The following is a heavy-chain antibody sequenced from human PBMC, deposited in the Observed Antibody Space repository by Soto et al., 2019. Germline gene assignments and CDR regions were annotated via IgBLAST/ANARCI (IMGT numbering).Heavy chain of an antibody. CDR1: GFTFSNYW. V-gene: IGHV3-7*01. J-gene: IGHJ4*02. Sequence: GGSLRLSCAASGFTFSNYWMTWVRQAPGKGLEWVANIKEDGSEKHYVDSVKGRFTNSRDNAKNSLYPQMNSLRVEDTAVYFCSRDVVVGAKALNYWGQGALVTVSS. D-gene: IGHD2-15*01. CDR3: SRDVVVGAKALNY. CDR2: IKEDGSEK.